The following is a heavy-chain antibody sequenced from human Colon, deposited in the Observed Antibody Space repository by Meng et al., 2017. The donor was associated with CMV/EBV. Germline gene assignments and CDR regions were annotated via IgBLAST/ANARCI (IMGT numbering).Heavy chain of an antibody. J-gene: IGHJ4*02. V-gene: IGHV4-59*01. CDR3: ARNPWGPTDY. Sequence: GSLRLSCTVSGGSISSYYWSWIRQPPGKGLEWIGYIYYSGSTNYNPSLKSRITISVDTSKNQFPLKLSSVTAADTAVYYCARNPWGPTDYWGQGTLVTVSS. CDR1: GGSISSYY. CDR2: IYYSGST. D-gene: IGHD3-16*01.